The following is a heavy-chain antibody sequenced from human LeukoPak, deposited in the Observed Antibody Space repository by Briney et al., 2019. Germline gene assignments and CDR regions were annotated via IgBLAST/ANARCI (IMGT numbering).Heavy chain of an antibody. D-gene: IGHD6-13*01. V-gene: IGHV4-59*01. Sequence: SETLSLTCTVSGGSISSYYWSWIRQPPGKGLEWIGYIYYSGSTNYNPSLKSRVTISVDTSKNQFSLKLSSVTAADTAVYYCARDRGRSLPDYWGQGTLVTASS. CDR1: GGSISSYY. CDR3: ARDRGRSLPDY. J-gene: IGHJ4*02. CDR2: IYYSGST.